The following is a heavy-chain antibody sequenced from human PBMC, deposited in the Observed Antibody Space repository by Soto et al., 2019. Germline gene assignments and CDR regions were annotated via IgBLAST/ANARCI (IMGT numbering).Heavy chain of an antibody. CDR3: AREQWVPPGGGGTEPLDI. D-gene: IGHD5-12*01. CDR2: INPNGGST. Sequence: QVQLVQSGAEVKKPGASVKISCEASGYSFTSQYVHWVRQAPGQGLEWMGIINPNGGSTTYAQKFQGRAPLNRDTSTSTVNMGLGSPATEDTALYYCAREQWVPPGGGGTEPLDIWGQGTMVTVAS. V-gene: IGHV1-46*03. J-gene: IGHJ3*02. CDR1: GYSFTSQY.